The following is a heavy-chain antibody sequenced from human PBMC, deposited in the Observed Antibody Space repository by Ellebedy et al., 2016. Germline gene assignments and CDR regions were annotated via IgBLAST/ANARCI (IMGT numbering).Heavy chain of an antibody. D-gene: IGHD2-8*02. V-gene: IGHV1-18*01. CDR1: GYTFTSYG. CDR2: TNAYNDDT. CDR3: ARDWYCPVGVCHDCFDP. J-gene: IGHJ5*02. Sequence: ASVKVSCKASGYTFTSYGISWVRQAPGQGLEWMGWTNAYNDDTNYAQKFQGRVIMTTDTSTYTAYMELKSLRSDDTAVYYCARDWYCPVGVCHDCFDPWGQGTLVIVSS.